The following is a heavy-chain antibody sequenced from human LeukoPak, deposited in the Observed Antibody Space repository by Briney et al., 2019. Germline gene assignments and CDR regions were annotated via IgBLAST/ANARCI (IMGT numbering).Heavy chain of an antibody. Sequence: QPGGSLLLCCAASGFIFSTYDMHGGRAVRGKGLEWVSAIGNGGDTHYVDSVKGRFTISRENAKNSLYLQMNSLRAGDTAVYYCARRGYSSSWAYFDYWGQGILVTVSS. J-gene: IGHJ4*02. CDR3: ARRGYSSSWAYFDY. CDR2: IGNGGDT. CDR1: GFIFSTYD. V-gene: IGHV3-13*01. D-gene: IGHD6-13*01.